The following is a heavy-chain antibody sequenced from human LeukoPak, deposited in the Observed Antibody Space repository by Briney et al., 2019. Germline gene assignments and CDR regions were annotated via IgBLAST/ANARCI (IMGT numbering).Heavy chain of an antibody. V-gene: IGHV4-61*02. J-gene: IGHJ4*02. CDR3: ARHRRFLEWLLFDY. CDR2: IYTSGST. D-gene: IGHD3-3*01. Sequence: SETLSLTSTVSGGSFSSCNYYWSWIWQPAGKGLEWIGRIYTSGSTKYNPSLKSRVTVSVDTSKNQFSLRLSSVTAADTAVYYCARHRRFLEWLLFDYWGQGTLVTVSS. CDR1: GGSFSSCNYY.